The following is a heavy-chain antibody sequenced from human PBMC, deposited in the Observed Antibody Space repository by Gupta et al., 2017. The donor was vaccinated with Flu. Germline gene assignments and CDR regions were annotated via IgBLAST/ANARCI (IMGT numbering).Heavy chain of an antibody. J-gene: IGHJ4*02. D-gene: IGHD6-13*01. V-gene: IGHV3-23*01. CDR3: AKDRSGNPAIDY. CDR2: VGAGGDRT. Sequence: EVQLLESGGGVVQPGESLRLSCVVSGLTFSGYAMNCVRQAPGKGLEWLSTVGAGGDRTYYADSVMGRFTISRDNSKNTIYLQMNSLRGDDTAVYFCAKDRSGNPAIDYWGQGALVTVSA. CDR1: GLTFSGYA.